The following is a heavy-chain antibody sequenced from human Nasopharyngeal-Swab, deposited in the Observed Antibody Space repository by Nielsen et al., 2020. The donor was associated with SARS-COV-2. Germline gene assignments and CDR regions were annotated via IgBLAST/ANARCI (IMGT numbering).Heavy chain of an antibody. Sequence: GESLKISCAASGFTFSSYSMNWVRQAPGKGLEWVSSISSSSSYIYYADPVKGRFTISRDNAKNSLYLQMNSLRAEDTAVYYCARDFPTPPYYDFWSGLQLDYWGQGTLVTVSS. D-gene: IGHD3-3*01. CDR1: GFTFSSYS. CDR3: ARDFPTPPYYDFWSGLQLDY. V-gene: IGHV3-21*01. J-gene: IGHJ4*02. CDR2: ISSSSSYI.